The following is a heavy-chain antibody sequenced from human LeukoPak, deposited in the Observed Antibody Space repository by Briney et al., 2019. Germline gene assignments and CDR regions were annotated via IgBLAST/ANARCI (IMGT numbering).Heavy chain of an antibody. CDR3: ARDNTVTTVSGAGY. D-gene: IGHD4-17*01. V-gene: IGHV1-2*02. CDR1: GYTFTAFF. Sequence: ASVRVSCKASGYTFTAFFLHWVRQAPGRGLEWIGWNNPNVGGANYEQKFQGRVTMTRDTSISTAYLELRGLISDDTAVYYCARDNTVTTVSGAGYWGQGTLVTVSS. CDR2: NNPNVGGA. J-gene: IGHJ4*02.